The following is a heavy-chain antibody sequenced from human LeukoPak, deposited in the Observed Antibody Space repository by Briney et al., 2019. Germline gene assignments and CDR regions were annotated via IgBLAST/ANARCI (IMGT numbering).Heavy chain of an antibody. D-gene: IGHD3-22*01. CDR2: IKGDGSST. Sequence: QPGGSLRLSCSASGFTFSGYWMHWVRQAPGKGLVWVSRIKGDGSSTTYADSVRGRFTISRDNSKNTLYLQMNSLRAEDTAVYYCANAGDDSSGYYPDYWGQGTLVTVSS. CDR1: GFTFSGYW. J-gene: IGHJ4*02. CDR3: ANAGDDSSGYYPDY. V-gene: IGHV3-74*01.